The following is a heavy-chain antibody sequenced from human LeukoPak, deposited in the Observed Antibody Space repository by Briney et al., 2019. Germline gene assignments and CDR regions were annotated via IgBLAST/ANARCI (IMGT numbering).Heavy chain of an antibody. CDR2: IHYDGRT. CDR3: ARLVNYGYSDY. J-gene: IGHJ4*02. CDR1: GGSTSGRY. V-gene: IGHV4-59*11. Sequence: SETLSLTCTVSGGSTSGRYWTWIRQPPGKGLEWIGYIHYDGRTNYNPSFKSRVIISLDTSNNQFSLNLKSVTAADTAAYYCARLVNYGYSDYWSQGTLVTVSS. D-gene: IGHD3-22*01.